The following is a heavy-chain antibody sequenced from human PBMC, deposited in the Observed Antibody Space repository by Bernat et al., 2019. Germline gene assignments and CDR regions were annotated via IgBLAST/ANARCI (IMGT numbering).Heavy chain of an antibody. CDR2: INQSGST. Sequence: QVQLQQWGAGLLKPSETLSLTCAVYGGSSSGYYWSWIGQPPGKGLEGMGEINQSGSTTYNPSLKSRVTISVATSTNQFSLKLSSVTAADTAVYYCARDLSRLNSSSWYGLDYWGQGTLVTVSS. CDR1: GGSSSGYY. CDR3: ARDLSRLNSSSWYGLDY. J-gene: IGHJ4*02. V-gene: IGHV4-34*01. D-gene: IGHD6-13*01.